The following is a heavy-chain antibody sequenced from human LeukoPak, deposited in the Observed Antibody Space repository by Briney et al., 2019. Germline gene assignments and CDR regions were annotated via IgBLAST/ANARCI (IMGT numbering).Heavy chain of an antibody. CDR2: IWYDGSNK. J-gene: IGHJ4*02. CDR3: ARDSGSYYMDY. CDR1: GFTFSSYW. D-gene: IGHD1-26*01. Sequence: GGSLRLSCAASGFTFSSYWMSWVRQAPGKGLEWVAVIWYDGSNKYYADSVKGRFTISRDNSKNTLYLQMNSLRAEDTAVYYCARDSGSYYMDYWGQGTLVTVSS. V-gene: IGHV3-33*08.